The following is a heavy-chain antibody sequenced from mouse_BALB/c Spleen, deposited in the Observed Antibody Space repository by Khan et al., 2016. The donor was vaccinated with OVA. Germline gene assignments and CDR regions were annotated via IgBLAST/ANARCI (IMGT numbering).Heavy chain of an antibody. J-gene: IGHJ3*01. CDR1: GYTFTSYT. CDR2: INPSNDYT. V-gene: IGHV1-4*01. CDR3: VRDGAYHRSDGWFAY. D-gene: IGHD2-14*01. Sequence: QMQLEQSGAELARPGASVKMSCKASGYTFTSYTIHWIKKRPGQGLEWIGYINPSNDYTNYNQKFKDKATLATDKSSTTAYLQLSSLTSDDSAVYNCVRDGAYHRSDGWFAYWGQGTLVTVSA.